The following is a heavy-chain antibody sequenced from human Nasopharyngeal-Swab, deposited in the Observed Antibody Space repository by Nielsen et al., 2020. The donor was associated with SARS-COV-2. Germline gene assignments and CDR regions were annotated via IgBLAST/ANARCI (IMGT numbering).Heavy chain of an antibody. V-gene: IGHV1-69*13. CDR1: GGTFSSYA. Sequence: SVKVSCKASGGTFSSYAISWVRQAPGQGLEWMGGIIPIFGTANYAQKFQGRVTITADESTSTAYMELSSLRSDDTAVYYCARGGVVPAVSNFDYWGQGTLVTVSS. CDR2: IIPIFGTA. D-gene: IGHD2-2*01. CDR3: ARGGVVPAVSNFDY. J-gene: IGHJ4*02.